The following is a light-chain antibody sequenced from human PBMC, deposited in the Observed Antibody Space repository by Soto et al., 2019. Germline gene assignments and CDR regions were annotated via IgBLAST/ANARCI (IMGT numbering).Light chain of an antibody. J-gene: IGKJ2*01. Sequence: EVVLTQSPGTLSLSPGERATLSCRASQSVSNNYFAWYQQKPGQAPRLLIFGSSDRATGIPDRFSGSGSGTDFTLTISRLEPEDFAVYYCQHYGSSPPYTFGQGTKLVIK. CDR3: QHYGSSPPYT. CDR1: QSVSNNY. V-gene: IGKV3-20*01. CDR2: GSS.